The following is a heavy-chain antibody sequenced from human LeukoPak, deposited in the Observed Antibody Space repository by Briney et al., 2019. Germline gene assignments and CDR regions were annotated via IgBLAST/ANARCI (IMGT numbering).Heavy chain of an antibody. Sequence: GGSLRLSCAASGFTFSSYAVHWVRQAPGKGLEWVAVISYDGSNKYYADSVKGRFTISRDNSKNTLYLQMNSLRAEDTAVYYCARDLYYYDSSGWIQHWGQGTLVTVSS. V-gene: IGHV3-30-3*01. CDR1: GFTFSSYA. D-gene: IGHD3-22*01. CDR2: ISYDGSNK. J-gene: IGHJ1*01. CDR3: ARDLYYYDSSGWIQH.